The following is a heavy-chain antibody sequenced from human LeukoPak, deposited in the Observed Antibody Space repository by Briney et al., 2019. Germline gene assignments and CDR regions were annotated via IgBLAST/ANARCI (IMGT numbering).Heavy chain of an antibody. CDR3: AKEVKAATNWFDP. Sequence: GGSLRLSCAASGFTFSSYAMSWVRQAPGKGLEWVSAISFSGSNTYYADSVKGRFSISRDNLKNTLYLQMNSLGAEDTAVYFCAKEVKAATNWFDPWGQGTLVTVSS. CDR2: ISFSGSNT. CDR1: GFTFSSYA. D-gene: IGHD6-25*01. J-gene: IGHJ5*02. V-gene: IGHV3-23*01.